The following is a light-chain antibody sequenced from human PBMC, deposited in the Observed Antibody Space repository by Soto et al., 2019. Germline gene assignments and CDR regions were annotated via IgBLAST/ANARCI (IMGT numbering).Light chain of an antibody. CDR2: EVN. CDR1: SSDVGGYNY. Sequence: QSALTQPPSASGSPGQSVAISCTGTSSDVGGYNYVSWYQQHPGKAPKLMIYEVNKRPSGVPDRFSGSKSGNTASLTVSGLQAEDEADYFCFSFTTTSTHVFGTGTKVTVL. J-gene: IGLJ1*01. V-gene: IGLV2-8*01. CDR3: FSFTTTSTHV.